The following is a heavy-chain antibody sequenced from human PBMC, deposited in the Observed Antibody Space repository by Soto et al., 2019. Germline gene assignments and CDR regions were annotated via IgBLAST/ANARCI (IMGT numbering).Heavy chain of an antibody. V-gene: IGHV3-23*01. CDR2: VGGSGEYT. CDR1: GFTFSSYA. Sequence: PGGSLRLSCAASGFTFSSYAMIWVRQAPGKGLEWVSGVGGSGEYTYYADSVKGRFTISRDNSKNTVYLQISSLRAEDTAVYYCAKVLTGYYYYFDYWGQGTLVTVSS. D-gene: IGHD3-9*01. J-gene: IGHJ4*02. CDR3: AKVLTGYYYYFDY.